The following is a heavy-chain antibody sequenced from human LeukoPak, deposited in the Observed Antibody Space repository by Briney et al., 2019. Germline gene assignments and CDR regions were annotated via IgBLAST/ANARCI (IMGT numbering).Heavy chain of an antibody. CDR1: GVSISSTDW. CDR2: IYHGGST. J-gene: IGHJ4*02. CDR3: ARVSLIAAAGTETLDY. Sequence: PSGTLSLTCAVSGVSISSTDWWSWVRQPPGKGLEWIGQIYHGGSTNFNPSLKSRVTMSVDKSKNQFSLKLSSVTAADTAVYYCARVSLIAAAGTETLDYWGRGTLVTVSS. V-gene: IGHV4-4*02. D-gene: IGHD6-13*01.